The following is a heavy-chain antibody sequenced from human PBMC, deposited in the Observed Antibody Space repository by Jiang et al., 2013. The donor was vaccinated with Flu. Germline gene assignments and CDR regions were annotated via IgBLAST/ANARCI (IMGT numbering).Heavy chain of an antibody. D-gene: IGHD2-15*01. CDR3: ATLMGHNPLLLRPRDVVWPSFYQNGLDV. CDR1: GGSISDYY. J-gene: IGHJ6*02. Sequence: LLKPSETLSLTCTVSGGSISDYYWSWIRQSPGKGLEWIGSIYYSGSTNYGSTNYDSSLKSRVTISVDKSKNLFSLTLTSVTAADTAVYYCATLMGHNPLLLRPRDVVWPSFYQNGLDVWGQGGHSHRLL. V-gene: IGHV4-59*01. CDR2: IYYSGSTNYGST.